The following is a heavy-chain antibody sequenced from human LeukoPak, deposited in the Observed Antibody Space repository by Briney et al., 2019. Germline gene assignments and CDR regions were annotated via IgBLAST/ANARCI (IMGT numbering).Heavy chain of an antibody. CDR3: ARAYCSGGSCYDPWWFDP. CDR2: IYSGGST. J-gene: IGHJ5*02. V-gene: IGHV3-53*01. CDR1: GFTVSSNY. D-gene: IGHD2-15*01. Sequence: GGSLRLSCAASGFTVSSNYMSWVRQAPGKGLEWVSVIYSGGSTYYADSVKGRFTTSRDNSKNTLYLQMNSLRAEDTAVYYCARAYCSGGSCYDPWWFDPWGQGTLVTVSS.